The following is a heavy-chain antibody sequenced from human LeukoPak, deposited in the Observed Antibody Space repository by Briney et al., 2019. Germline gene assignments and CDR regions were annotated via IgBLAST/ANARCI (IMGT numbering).Heavy chain of an antibody. V-gene: IGHV5-51*01. CDR3: ARGEEADEGIAAANWFDP. CDR2: IYPGDSDT. CDR1: GYSFTSYW. J-gene: IGHJ5*02. D-gene: IGHD6-13*01. Sequence: GESLKISCKGSGYSFTSYWIGWVRQMPGKGLEWMGSIYPGDSDTRYSPSFQGQVTISADKSISTAYLQWSSLKASDTAMYYCARGEEADEGIAAANWFDPWGQGTLVTVSS.